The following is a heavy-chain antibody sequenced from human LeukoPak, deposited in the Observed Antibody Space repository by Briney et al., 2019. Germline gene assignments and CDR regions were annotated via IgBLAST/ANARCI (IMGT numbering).Heavy chain of an antibody. V-gene: IGHV1-69*05. Sequence: SVKVSCKASGGTFSSYAISWVRQAPGQGLEWMGGIIPIFGTANYAQKFQGRVTITTDESTSTAYMELSSLTSEDTAVYYCARTFAGKYCGGDCYITLDYWGQGTLVTVSS. CDR1: GGTFSSYA. CDR2: IIPIFGTA. CDR3: ARTFAGKYCGGDCYITLDY. J-gene: IGHJ4*02. D-gene: IGHD2-21*02.